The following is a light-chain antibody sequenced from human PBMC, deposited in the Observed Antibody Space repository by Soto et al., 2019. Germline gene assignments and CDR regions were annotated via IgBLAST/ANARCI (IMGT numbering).Light chain of an antibody. J-gene: IGLJ1*01. CDR2: EVS. CDR3: TSYEGGGRYV. V-gene: IGLV2-14*01. CDR1: SSDGGAYNL. Sequence: QSALTQPASVSGSPGQSVTITCTGTSSDGGAYNLVSWYQQYPGKAPKLMIYEVSNRPSGVSNRFSGSKSGNTASLTISGLQAEDEADYYCCTSYEGGGRYVFGTGTKLTVL.